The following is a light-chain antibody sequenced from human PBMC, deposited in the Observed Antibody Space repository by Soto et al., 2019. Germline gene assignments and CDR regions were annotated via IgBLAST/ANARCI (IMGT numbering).Light chain of an antibody. CDR3: QQFNNYPPYP. CDR2: DAS. CDR1: QGISSA. Sequence: AIQLTQSPSSLSASVGDRVTITCRASQGISSALAWYQQKPGKAPKLLIYDASSLESGVPSRFSGSGSGTDFTLTISSLQPEDFATYYCQQFNNYPPYPFGQGTKLEIK. J-gene: IGKJ2*01. V-gene: IGKV1D-13*01.